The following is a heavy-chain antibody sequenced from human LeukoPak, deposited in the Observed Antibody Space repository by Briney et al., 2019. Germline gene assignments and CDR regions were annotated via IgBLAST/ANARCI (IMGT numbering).Heavy chain of an antibody. V-gene: IGHV4-59*08. CDR1: GGSISSYY. D-gene: IGHD1-1*01. CDR3: ARLIERFDFDY. J-gene: IGHJ4*02. Sequence: SETLSLTCTVSGGSISSYYWSWIRQPPGKGLEWIGYIYYSGSTNYNPSLKSRVTISVDTSKNQFSLKLSSVTAADTAVYYCARLIERFDFDYWGQGTLVTVSS. CDR2: IYYSGST.